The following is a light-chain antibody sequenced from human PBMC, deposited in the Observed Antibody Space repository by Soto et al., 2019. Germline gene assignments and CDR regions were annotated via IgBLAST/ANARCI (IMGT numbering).Light chain of an antibody. CDR3: QQYDNLPPF. V-gene: IGKV1-33*01. CDR1: QDISNY. CDR2: DAS. J-gene: IGKJ2*01. Sequence: DIQMTQSPSSLSASVGDRVTITCQASQDISNYLNWYQQKPGKAPKLLIYDASNLETGVPSRFSGSGSGTEFTFTISSLQPEDIATYYCQQYDNLPPFFGQGTKLEIK.